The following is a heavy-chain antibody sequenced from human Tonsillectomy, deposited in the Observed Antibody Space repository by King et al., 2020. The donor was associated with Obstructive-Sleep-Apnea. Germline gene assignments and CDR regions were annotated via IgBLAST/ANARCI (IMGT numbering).Heavy chain of an antibody. CDR3: AKKRGYCSGGSCYGDY. CDR2: ISGSGGST. Sequence: DVQLVESGGGLVQPGGSLRLSCAASGFTFSNYAMSWVRQAPGKGLEWVSTISGSGGSTFYADSVKGRFTVSRDTSKNTLYLQMNSLRAEDTAVYYCAKKRGYCSGGSCYGDYWGQGTLVTVSS. CDR1: GFTFSNYA. J-gene: IGHJ4*02. V-gene: IGHV3-23*04. D-gene: IGHD2-15*01.